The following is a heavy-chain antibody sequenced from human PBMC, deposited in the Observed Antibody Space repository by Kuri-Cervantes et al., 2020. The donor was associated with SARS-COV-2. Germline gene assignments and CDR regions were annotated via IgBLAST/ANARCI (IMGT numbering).Heavy chain of an antibody. CDR2: ISAYNGNT. Sequence: ASVKVSCKASGGTFSSYGISWVRQAPGQGLEWMGWISAYNGNTNYAQKLQGRVTMTTDTSTSTAYMELRSLRSDDTAVYYCAREIERGTVVIAYMGYFDYWGRGTLVTVSS. CDR3: AREIERGTVVIAYMGYFDY. D-gene: IGHD4-23*01. CDR1: GGTFSSYG. V-gene: IGHV1-18*01. J-gene: IGHJ4*02.